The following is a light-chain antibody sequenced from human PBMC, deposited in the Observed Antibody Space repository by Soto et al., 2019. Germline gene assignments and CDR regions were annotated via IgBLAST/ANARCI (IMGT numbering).Light chain of an antibody. V-gene: IGKV1-5*03. CDR2: KAS. Sequence: DIQLTQSPSTLSVSVGDRVTITCRASQSISSWLAWYQQKPGKAPKLLSYKASSLESGVPSRFSVSGSGTELPLTISSLQPDDFATYYCQQYNSYSPTFGQWTKVESK. J-gene: IGKJ1*01. CDR1: QSISSW. CDR3: QQYNSYSPT.